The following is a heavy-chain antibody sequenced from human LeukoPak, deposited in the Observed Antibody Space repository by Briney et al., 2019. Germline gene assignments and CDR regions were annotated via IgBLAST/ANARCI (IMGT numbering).Heavy chain of an antibody. J-gene: IGHJ4*02. V-gene: IGHV1-69*04. CDR1: GGTFSSYA. D-gene: IGHD2-15*01. CDR2: IIPILGIA. CDR3: ARDPFDCSGGSCYQEYYFDY. Sequence: SVKVSCKASGGTFSSYAISRVRQAPGQGLEWMGRIIPILGIANYAQKFQGRVTITADKSTSTAYMELSSLRSEDTAVYYCARDPFDCSGGSCYQEYYFDYWGQGTLVTVSS.